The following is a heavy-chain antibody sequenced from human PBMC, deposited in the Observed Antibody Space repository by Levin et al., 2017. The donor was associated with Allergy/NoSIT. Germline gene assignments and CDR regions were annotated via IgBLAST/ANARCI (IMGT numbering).Heavy chain of an antibody. CDR2: IYYSGST. V-gene: IGHV4-31*03. Sequence: SETLSLTCTVSGGSISSGGYYWSWIRQHPGKGLEWIGYIYYSGSTYYNPSLKSRVTISVDTSKNQFSLKLSSVTAADTAVYYCASLGDYGDYVGWFDPWGQGTLVTVSS. D-gene: IGHD4-17*01. CDR3: ASLGDYGDYVGWFDP. CDR1: GGSISSGGYY. J-gene: IGHJ5*02.